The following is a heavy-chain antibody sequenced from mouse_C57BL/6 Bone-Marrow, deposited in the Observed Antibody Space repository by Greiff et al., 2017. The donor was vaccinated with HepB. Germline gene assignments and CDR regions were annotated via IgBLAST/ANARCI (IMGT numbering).Heavy chain of an antibody. J-gene: IGHJ3*01. CDR2: ISYSGST. CDR1: GYSITSDY. V-gene: IGHV3-8*01. D-gene: IGHD1-1*01. CDR3: ARPSNLLLTWFAY. Sequence: EVKLEESGPGLAKPSQTLSLTCSVTGYSITSDYWNWLRQFPGNKLEYMGYISYSGSTYYNPSLKSRISITRDTSKNQYYLQLNSVTTEETATYYWARPSNLLLTWFAYGGQGTLVTVSA.